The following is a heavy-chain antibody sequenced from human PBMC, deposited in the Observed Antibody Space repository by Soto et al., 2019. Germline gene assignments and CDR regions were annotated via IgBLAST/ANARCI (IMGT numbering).Heavy chain of an antibody. CDR2: IYYSGST. Sequence: PSATLSLTCVVSGGSITSYHWSWIRQFPGKGLEWIGYIYYSGSTYYNPSLKSRVTISVDTSKNQFSLKLSSVTAADTAVYYCARVRVLLWFGELLGPNWFDPWGQGTLVTVSS. J-gene: IGHJ5*02. CDR1: GGSITSYH. D-gene: IGHD3-10*01. V-gene: IGHV4-59*06. CDR3: ARVRVLLWFGELLGPNWFDP.